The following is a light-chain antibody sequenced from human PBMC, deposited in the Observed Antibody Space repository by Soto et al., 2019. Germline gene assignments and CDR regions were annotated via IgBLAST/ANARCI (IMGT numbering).Light chain of an antibody. V-gene: IGLV2-11*01. CDR2: DVN. Sequence: QSALTQPRSVSGSPGQSVTIPCAGTSSDVGGYNYVSWYQHQPGTAPKFMNYDVNQRPSGVPDRFAGSTSGNTASLTISGLQAEDEADYYCCSYAGGYTYVFGTGTKLTVL. CDR3: CSYAGGYTYV. CDR1: SSDVGGYNY. J-gene: IGLJ1*01.